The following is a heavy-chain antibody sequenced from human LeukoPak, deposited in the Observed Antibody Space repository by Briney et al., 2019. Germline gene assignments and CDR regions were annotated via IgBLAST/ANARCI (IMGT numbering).Heavy chain of an antibody. CDR3: ARALGKYSSSSGDY. J-gene: IGHJ4*02. CDR2: ISSSSSYI. CDR1: GFTFSSYS. V-gene: IGHV3-21*01. D-gene: IGHD6-6*01. Sequence: GGSLRLSCAASGFTFSSYSMNWVRRAPGKGLEWVSSISSSSSYIYYADSVKGRFTISRDNAKNSLYLQMNSLRAEDTAVYYCARALGKYSSSSGDYWGQGTLDTVSS.